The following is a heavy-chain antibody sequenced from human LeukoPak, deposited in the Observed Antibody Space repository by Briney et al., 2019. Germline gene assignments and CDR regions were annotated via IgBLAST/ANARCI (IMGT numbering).Heavy chain of an antibody. D-gene: IGHD3-22*01. V-gene: IGHV3-30*02. J-gene: IGHJ6*03. Sequence: PGGSLRLSRAASGFTFRSYGMHWVRHAPGKGLEWVAYIQNDGSNKQYADSVKGRFSISRDSSKNILYLQMNTLRAEDTAVYYCAKREVDYYDSSGYYSVSGYYYYYMDVWGKGTTVTISS. CDR2: IQNDGSNK. CDR1: GFTFRSYG. CDR3: AKREVDYYDSSGYYSVSGYYYYYMDV.